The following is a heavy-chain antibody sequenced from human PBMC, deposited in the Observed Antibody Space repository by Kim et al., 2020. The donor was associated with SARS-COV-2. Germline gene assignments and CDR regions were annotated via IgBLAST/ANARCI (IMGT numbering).Heavy chain of an antibody. CDR3: ARDRTYYYDSSGYPLFEY. Sequence: GGSLRLSCAASGFTVSSDYMSWVRQAPGKGLEWVSVIYSGGSTYYADSVKGRFTISRDNSKNTLYLQMNSLRAEDTAVYYCARDRTYYYDSSGYPLFEYWGQGTLVTVSS. CDR1: GFTVSSDY. V-gene: IGHV3-53*01. D-gene: IGHD3-22*01. J-gene: IGHJ4*02. CDR2: IYSGGST.